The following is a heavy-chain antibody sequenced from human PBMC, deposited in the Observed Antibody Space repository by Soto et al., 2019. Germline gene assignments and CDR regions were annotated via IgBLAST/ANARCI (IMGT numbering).Heavy chain of an antibody. CDR2: FRSGGGT. J-gene: IGHJ6*02. CDR3: VRQGIGVLHGLVDV. Sequence: QVQLQESGPGLVKPSETLSLTCTVSGDSISSYNLAWIRQPPGKGLEWIGYFRSGGGTSYNPSPKGRVAISADTSTRQFSLRLSSVTAADTAVYYCVRQGIGVLHGLVDVWGQGTTVTVSS. V-gene: IGHV4-4*09. D-gene: IGHD3-10*01. CDR1: GDSISSYN.